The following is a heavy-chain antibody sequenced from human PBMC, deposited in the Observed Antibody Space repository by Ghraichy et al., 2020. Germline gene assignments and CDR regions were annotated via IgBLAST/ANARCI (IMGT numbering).Heavy chain of an antibody. Sequence: LRLSCAASGFTFDDYAMHWVRQAPGKGLEWVSGISWNSGSIGYADSVKGRFTISRDNAKNSLYLQMNSLRAEDTALYYCAKDMGDFWSGYYAFDYWGQGTLVTVSS. V-gene: IGHV3-9*01. CDR3: AKDMGDFWSGYYAFDY. CDR2: ISWNSGSI. CDR1: GFTFDDYA. D-gene: IGHD3-3*01. J-gene: IGHJ4*02.